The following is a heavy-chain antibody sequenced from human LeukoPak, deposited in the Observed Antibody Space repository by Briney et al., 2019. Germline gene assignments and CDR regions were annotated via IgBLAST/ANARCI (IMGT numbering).Heavy chain of an antibody. J-gene: IGHJ4*02. CDR1: GFTFSSYA. V-gene: IGHV3-30-3*01. Sequence: GRSLRLSCAASGFTFSSYAMHWVRQAPGKGLEWVSVISYDGSNKYYADSVKGRFTISRDNSKNSLYLQMNSLRAEDTTVYYCARDIRYDYVWGSYRYPYFDYWGQGTLVTVSS. CDR2: ISYDGSNK. CDR3: ARDIRYDYVWGSYRYPYFDY. D-gene: IGHD3-16*02.